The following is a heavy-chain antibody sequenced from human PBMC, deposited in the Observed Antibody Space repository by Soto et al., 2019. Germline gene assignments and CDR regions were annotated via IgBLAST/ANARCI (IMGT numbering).Heavy chain of an antibody. D-gene: IGHD3-10*01. CDR3: ARAQMVRGVISYYYYYGMDV. CDR2: IYYSGST. CDR1: GGSISSYY. J-gene: IGHJ6*02. Sequence: SETLSLTCTVSGGSISSYYWSWIRQPPGKGLEWIGYIYYSGSTNYNPSLKSRVTISVDTSKNQFSLKLSSVTAADTAVYYCARAQMVRGVISYYYYYGMDVWGQGTTVTVSS. V-gene: IGHV4-59*08.